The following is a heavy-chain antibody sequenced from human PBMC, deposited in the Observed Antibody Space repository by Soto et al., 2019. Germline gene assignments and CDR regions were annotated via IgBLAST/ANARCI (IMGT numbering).Heavy chain of an antibody. Sequence: SVKVSCKASGGTFSSYAISWVRQAPGQGLEWIGWIIAIFGTANYAQKFQDRVTITADESTSTAYMELSSLRSEDTAVYYCASFSHSRKRGNHRYFDFWGQGTLGTVSS. CDR2: IIAIFGTA. J-gene: IGHJ4*02. CDR3: ASFSHSRKRGNHRYFDF. CDR1: GGTFSSYA. D-gene: IGHD1-26*01. V-gene: IGHV1-69*13.